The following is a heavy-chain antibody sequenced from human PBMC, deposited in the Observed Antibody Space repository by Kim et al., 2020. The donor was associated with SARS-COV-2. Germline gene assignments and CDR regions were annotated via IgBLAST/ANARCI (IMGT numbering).Heavy chain of an antibody. CDR2: ISYSGST. V-gene: IGHV4-59*08. CDR1: GGSISSYY. CDR3: ARHGAQTIFGGVTIPGGMEG. D-gene: IGHD3-3*01. J-gene: IGHJ6*04. Sequence: LSLTCTVSGGSISSYYWSWIRQPPGPGLEWLGYISYSGSTNYNTSLKSRVTISVDTSKTQFSLKLSSVPAADPAVYSCARHGAQTIFGGVTIPGGMEGGGKGKTVTVSS.